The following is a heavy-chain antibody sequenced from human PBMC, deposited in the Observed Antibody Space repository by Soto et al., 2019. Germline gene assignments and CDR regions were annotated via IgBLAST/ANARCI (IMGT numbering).Heavy chain of an antibody. V-gene: IGHV1-2*04. D-gene: IGHD2-21*02. J-gene: IGHJ4*02. CDR1: GYTFTGYY. CDR2: INPNSGGT. CDR3: ARRKYGGNSNFDY. Sequence: PSVKVSCKASGYTFTGYYMHWVRQAPGQGLEWMGWINPNSGGTNYAQKFQGWVTMTRDTSISTAYMELSRLRSDDTAVYYCARRKYGGNSNFDYWGQGTLVTVSS.